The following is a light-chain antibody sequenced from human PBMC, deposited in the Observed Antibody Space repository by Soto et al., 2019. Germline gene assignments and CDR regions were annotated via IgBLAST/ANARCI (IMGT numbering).Light chain of an antibody. CDR2: KAS. CDR3: QHYGSSHSNT. J-gene: IGKJ5*01. CDR1: QSISSW. V-gene: IGKV1-5*03. Sequence: DIQMTQSPSTLSASVGDRVTITCRASQSISSWLAWYQQKPGKAPKLLVYKASSLESGVPSRFSGSGSGTDFTLTISRLEPEDFAVYYCQHYGSSHSNTFGQGTRLEIK.